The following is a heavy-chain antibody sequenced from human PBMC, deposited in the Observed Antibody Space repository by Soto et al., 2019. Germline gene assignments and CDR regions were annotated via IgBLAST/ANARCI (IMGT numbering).Heavy chain of an antibody. CDR1: GYSFTSYW. D-gene: IGHD3-3*01. Sequence: PGASLKISCKGSGYSFTSYWISWVRQMPGKGLEWMGRIDPSDSYTNYSPSFQGHVTISADKSISTAYLQWSSLKASDTAMYYCARHDSFGVVIKTWGQGTLVTVSS. J-gene: IGHJ5*02. CDR2: IDPSDSYT. CDR3: ARHDSFGVVIKT. V-gene: IGHV5-10-1*01.